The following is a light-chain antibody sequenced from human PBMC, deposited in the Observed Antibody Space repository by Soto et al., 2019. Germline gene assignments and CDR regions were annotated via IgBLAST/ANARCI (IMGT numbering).Light chain of an antibody. CDR2: DAS. CDR3: QQYATYAPST. V-gene: IGKV1-5*01. CDR1: QSIGTW. J-gene: IGKJ1*01. Sequence: DIQLTQSPSTLSASVGDRITITCRASQSIGTWLAWYQHRPGEGPKLLIHDASSLSSGVPSRFSGSGSATEFSLTIRSLESGDSGTYHCQQYATYAPSTFGQGTK.